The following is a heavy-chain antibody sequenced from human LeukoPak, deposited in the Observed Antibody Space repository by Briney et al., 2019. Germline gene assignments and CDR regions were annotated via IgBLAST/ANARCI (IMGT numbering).Heavy chain of an antibody. CDR2: IYYSGST. CDR3: ARAPMDYYDSSGWYFDY. D-gene: IGHD3-22*01. V-gene: IGHV4-30-4*01. Sequence: SSETLSLTCTVSGGSISSGDYYWSWIRQPPGKGLEWIGYIYYSGSTYYNPSLKSRVTISVDTSKNQFSLKLSSVTAADTAVYYCARAPMDYYDSSGWYFDYWGQGTLVTVSS. J-gene: IGHJ4*02. CDR1: GGSISSGDYY.